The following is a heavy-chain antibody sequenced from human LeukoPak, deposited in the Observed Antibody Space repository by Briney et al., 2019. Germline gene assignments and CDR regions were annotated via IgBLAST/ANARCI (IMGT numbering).Heavy chain of an antibody. D-gene: IGHD6-13*01. J-gene: IGHJ4*02. Sequence: GESLKISCKGSGYSFTSYWIGWVRQMPGKGLEWMGIIYPGGSDMRYSPSFQGQVTISADKSISTAYLQWNSLKASDTAMYYCARQSGGGSSSWSPFNYWGQGTLITVSP. CDR2: IYPGGSDM. CDR1: GYSFTSYW. CDR3: ARQSGGGSSSWSPFNY. V-gene: IGHV5-51*01.